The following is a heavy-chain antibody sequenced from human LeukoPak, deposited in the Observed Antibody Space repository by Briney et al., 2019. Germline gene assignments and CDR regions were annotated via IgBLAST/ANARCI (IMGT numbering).Heavy chain of an antibody. D-gene: IGHD4-17*01. CDR3: ARVTLYAESALDY. Sequence: PGGSLRLSCAASGFTFSSYEMNWVRQAPGKGLEWVSYISGSSSYTIYADSVKGRFTISRDNAKNSLYLQMNSLRAEDTAVYYCARVTLYAESALDYWGQGTLVTVSS. CDR2: ISGSSSYT. CDR1: GFTFSSYE. V-gene: IGHV3-48*03. J-gene: IGHJ4*02.